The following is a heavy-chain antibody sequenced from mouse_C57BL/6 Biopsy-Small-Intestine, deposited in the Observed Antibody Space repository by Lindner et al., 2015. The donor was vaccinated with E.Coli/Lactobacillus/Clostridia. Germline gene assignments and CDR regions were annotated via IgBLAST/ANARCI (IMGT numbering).Heavy chain of an antibody. Sequence: VQLQESGPELVKPGASVKISCKASGYAFSSSWMNWVKQRPGKGLEWIGRIYPEDGDTNYNGKFKGKATLTADKSSSTAYMQLSSLTSEDSAVYFCARRLTTVVQYYAMDYWGQGTSVTVSS. CDR1: GYAFSSSW. CDR2: IYPEDGDT. V-gene: IGHV1-82*01. CDR3: ARRLTTVVQYYAMDY. J-gene: IGHJ4*01. D-gene: IGHD1-1*01.